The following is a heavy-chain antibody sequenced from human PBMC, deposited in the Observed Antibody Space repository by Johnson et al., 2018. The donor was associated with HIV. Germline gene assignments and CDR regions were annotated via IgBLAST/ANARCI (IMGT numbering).Heavy chain of an antibody. CDR2: ISYDGSNK. J-gene: IGHJ3*02. CDR1: GFTFSSYA. D-gene: IGHD5-12*01. V-gene: IGHV3-30*04. Sequence: VQLVESGGGVVQPGRSLRLSCAASGFTFSSYAIHWVRQAPGKGLEWVAAISYDGSNKYYADSVKGRFTISRDNSKTTLYLQMNSLRAEDTAMYYCARESGYFGNPAFDIWGQGTMVTVSS. CDR3: ARESGYFGNPAFDI.